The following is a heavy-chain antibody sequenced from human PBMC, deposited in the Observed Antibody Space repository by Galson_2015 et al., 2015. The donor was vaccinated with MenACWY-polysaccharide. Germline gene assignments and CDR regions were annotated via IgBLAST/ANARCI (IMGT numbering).Heavy chain of an antibody. CDR1: GFTFNTYW. D-gene: IGHD3-22*01. V-gene: IGHV3-7*01. J-gene: IGHJ5*02. CDR3: ARDTRCVGSSGCCPGFDP. Sequence: SLRLSCAASGFTFNTYWMSWVRQAPGKGLEWVANIKQDGSDKYYVESVKGRFTISRDNAENSLYLQMNSLRVEDTAVYYCARDTRCVGSSGCCPGFDPWGQGTLVTVSS. CDR2: IKQDGSDK.